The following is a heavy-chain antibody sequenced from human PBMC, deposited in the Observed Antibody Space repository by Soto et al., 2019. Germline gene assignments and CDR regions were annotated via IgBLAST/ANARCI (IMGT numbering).Heavy chain of an antibody. J-gene: IGHJ4*02. CDR3: ARTTGRHLDF. CDR1: YGSFSFSNVF. Sequence: SETLSLTCTVSYGSFSFSNVFWGWVRQPPGKGLEWIGNIDYSGTAYFNPSLGTRVTFPVDTSKNQFSLTLYSVTAADTAVYYCARTTGRHLDFWGPGILVTVSS. CDR2: IDYSGTA. V-gene: IGHV4-39*01. D-gene: IGHD4-4*01.